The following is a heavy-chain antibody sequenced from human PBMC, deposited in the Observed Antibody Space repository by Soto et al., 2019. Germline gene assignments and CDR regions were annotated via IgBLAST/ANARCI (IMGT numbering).Heavy chain of an antibody. V-gene: IGHV3-9*01. D-gene: IGHD5-18*01. CDR3: AKGGSSSYTLRNYFDY. J-gene: IGHJ4*02. Sequence: GGSLRLSCAASGFTFDDYAMHWVRQAPGKGLEWVSGISWNSGSIGYADSVKGRFTISRDNAKNSLYLQMNSLRAEDTALYYCAKGGSSSYTLRNYFDYWGQGTLVTVSS. CDR2: ISWNSGSI. CDR1: GFTFDDYA.